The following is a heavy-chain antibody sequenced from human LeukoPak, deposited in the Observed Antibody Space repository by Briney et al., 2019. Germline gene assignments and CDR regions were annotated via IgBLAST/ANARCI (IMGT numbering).Heavy chain of an antibody. Sequence: SGPTMVNPTHTLTLTCTFSGFSVSTSGGGVRWIRQPPENALEWLALIYCNDDNRYSPSLKSTLTTTKDTSQTQVVLTMTNLDPVDTATYHCAQTRLWFGEGDFDYWGQGTLVTVSS. J-gene: IGHJ4*02. CDR2: IYCNDDN. D-gene: IGHD3-10*01. CDR1: GFSVSTSGGG. V-gene: IGHV2-5*01. CDR3: AQTRLWFGEGDFDY.